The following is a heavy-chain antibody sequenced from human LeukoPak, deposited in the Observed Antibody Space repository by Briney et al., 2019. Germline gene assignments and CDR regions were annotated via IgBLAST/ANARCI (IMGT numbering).Heavy chain of an antibody. CDR2: IYYTGNT. Sequence: SQTLSLTCTVSGGSVSSGDYYCTWIRQHPGKGLEWIGFIYYTGNTYYNPSLKSRLTMSLDTSKNQFSLKLSAVTAADTAVYYCTSTRAHHFDFWGQGTLVTVSS. CDR1: GGSVSSGDYY. V-gene: IGHV4-31*03. J-gene: IGHJ4*02. D-gene: IGHD4-11*01. CDR3: TSTRAHHFDF.